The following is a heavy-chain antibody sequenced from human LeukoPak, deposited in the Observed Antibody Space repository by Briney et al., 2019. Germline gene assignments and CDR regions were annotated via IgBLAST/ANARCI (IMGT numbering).Heavy chain of an antibody. Sequence: ASVKVSCKASGYTFTGYYMHWVRQAPGQGLEWMGWINPNSGGTNYAQKFQGRVTMTRDTSISTAYVELSRLRSDDTAVYYCARNSGYSGYDSDYWGQGTLVTVSS. V-gene: IGHV1-2*02. D-gene: IGHD5-12*01. J-gene: IGHJ4*02. CDR3: ARNSGYSGYDSDY. CDR1: GYTFTGYY. CDR2: INPNSGGT.